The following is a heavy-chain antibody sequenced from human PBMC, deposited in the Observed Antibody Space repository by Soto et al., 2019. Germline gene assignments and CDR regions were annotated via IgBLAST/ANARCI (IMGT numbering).Heavy chain of an antibody. CDR3: ASSYSNYALIDYYYYGMDV. CDR1: GYTFTSYA. V-gene: IGHV1-3*01. D-gene: IGHD4-4*01. CDR2: INAGNGNT. J-gene: IGHJ6*02. Sequence: QVQLVQSGAEVKKPGASVKVSCKASGYTFTSYAMQWVRQAPGQRLEWMGWINAGNGNTKYAQKFQGRVTITRDTSASTAYMELSSLRSEDTAVYYCASSYSNYALIDYYYYGMDVWGQGTTVTVSS.